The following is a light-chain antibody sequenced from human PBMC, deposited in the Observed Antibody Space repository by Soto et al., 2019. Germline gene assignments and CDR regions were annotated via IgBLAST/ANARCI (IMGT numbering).Light chain of an antibody. CDR1: QNIDNY. CDR3: QQYNNWLWT. CDR2: AAS. J-gene: IGKJ1*01. V-gene: IGKV1-39*01. Sequence: IQMTQSPSSLSASVGDRVTITCRASQNIDNYLNWYQHKPGKAPKLLIYAASSLQSGVPSRFTGSGSGTEFTLTISSLQSEDFAIYYCQQYNNWLWTFAQGTKVDI.